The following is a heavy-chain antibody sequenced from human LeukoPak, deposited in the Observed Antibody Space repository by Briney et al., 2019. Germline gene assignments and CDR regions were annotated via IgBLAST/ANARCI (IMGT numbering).Heavy chain of an antibody. V-gene: IGHV3-23*01. CDR3: AKYSGSYYYPPNWDS. J-gene: IGHJ4*02. CDR2: ISGSGSST. CDR1: VFTFSNYS. D-gene: IGHD1-26*01. Sequence: PGGSLRLSCAASVFTFSNYSMTWVRQAPWKGLEWVSGISGSGSSTYYADSVKGRFTLSRDYPRNTLYLQVNSLRAEDTAVYFCAKYSGSYYYPPNWDSWGQGTLVTVSS.